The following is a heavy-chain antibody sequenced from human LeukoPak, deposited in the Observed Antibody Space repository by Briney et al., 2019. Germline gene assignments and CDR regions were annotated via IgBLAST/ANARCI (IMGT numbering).Heavy chain of an antibody. CDR3: ARDNSVRDEAWWFNP. V-gene: IGHV1-46*01. J-gene: IGHJ5*02. Sequence: ASVKVSCKAFGYTFTSNYMHWVRQAPEQGPEWMGVISPSGGSTTYAQKFQGRVTLTRDMSTSTDYLELGSLRSEDTAVYYCARDNSVRDEAWWFNPWGQGTLVTVSS. CDR1: GYTFTSNY. D-gene: IGHD5-24*01. CDR2: ISPSGGST.